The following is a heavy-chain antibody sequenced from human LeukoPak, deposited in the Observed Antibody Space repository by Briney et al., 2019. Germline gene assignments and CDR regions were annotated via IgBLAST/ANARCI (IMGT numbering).Heavy chain of an antibody. Sequence: ASVKVSCKASGYTFTGYYMHWVRQAPGQGLEWMGWINPNSGGTNYAQKFQGRVTMTRDTSISTAYMELSRLRSDDTAVYYCAANVLLWFEELSFRFDPWGQGTLVTVSS. J-gene: IGHJ5*02. CDR3: AANVLLWFEELSFRFDP. V-gene: IGHV1-2*02. D-gene: IGHD3-10*01. CDR2: INPNSGGT. CDR1: GYTFTGYY.